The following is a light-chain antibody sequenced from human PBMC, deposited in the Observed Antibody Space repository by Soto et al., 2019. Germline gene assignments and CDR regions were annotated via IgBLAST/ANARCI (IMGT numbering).Light chain of an antibody. Sequence: QSALTQPASVSGSPGQSITISCIGSSSDVGGYNYVSWYQHHPGRVPKPMIFEVSDRPSGVSSRFSGSKSGNTAYLTISGLQAEDEADYYCSSFSSTGTIVFGGGTKLTVL. CDR3: SSFSSTGTIV. CDR1: SSDVGGYNY. V-gene: IGLV2-14*01. J-gene: IGLJ2*01. CDR2: EVS.